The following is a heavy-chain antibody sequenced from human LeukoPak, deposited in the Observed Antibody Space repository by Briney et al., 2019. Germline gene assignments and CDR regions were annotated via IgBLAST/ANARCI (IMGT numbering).Heavy chain of an antibody. J-gene: IGHJ4*02. CDR3: ARRSFCAGDCLCLDY. Sequence: SETLSLTCILSGDSPTSNNYFWGWIRQSPGKGLEWLGSIYYSGVTHYGPSFKSRLTISLDTSNNQFSLRLGSVTAADTAVYYCARRSFCAGDCLCLDYWGQGLLVTVSS. CDR2: IYYSGVT. D-gene: IGHD2-21*02. V-gene: IGHV4-39*01. CDR1: GDSPTSNNYF.